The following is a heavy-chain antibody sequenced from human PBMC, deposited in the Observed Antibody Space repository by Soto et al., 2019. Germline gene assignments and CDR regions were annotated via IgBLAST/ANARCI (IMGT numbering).Heavy chain of an antibody. J-gene: IGHJ4*02. CDR3: EVTTGY. D-gene: IGHD1-1*01. CDR2: VSPENKNA. Sequence: GASVKVSCKTSGYTFTEYDINWVRQAPGQGPEYMGWVSPENKNAGYAPQFRGRVSMTTDTTISTAYLEVTNLTYEDTAVYYCEVTTGYWGQGTMDTVSS. V-gene: IGHV1-8*01. CDR1: GYTFTEYD.